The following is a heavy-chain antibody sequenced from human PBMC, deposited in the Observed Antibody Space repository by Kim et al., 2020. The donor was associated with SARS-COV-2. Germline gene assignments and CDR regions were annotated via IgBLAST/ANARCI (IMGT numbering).Heavy chain of an antibody. D-gene: IGHD3-10*01. Sequence: TSYAHSVTGRYTSSRHNSKNTLYLQMNSLRAEDTAMYYCARGVLRYYFDFWGQGTLVTVSS. V-gene: IGHV3-53*04. CDR3: ARGVLRYYFDF. J-gene: IGHJ4*02. CDR2: T.